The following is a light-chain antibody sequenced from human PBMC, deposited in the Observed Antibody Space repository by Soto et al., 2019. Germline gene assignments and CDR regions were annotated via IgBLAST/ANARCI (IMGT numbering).Light chain of an antibody. J-gene: IGKJ5*01. CDR3: QQHAMWPNT. CDR1: QRINSN. CDR2: GIS. V-gene: IGKV3-15*01. Sequence: DIVMTQSPGTLSLSPGETATLSCRASQRINSNYLAWYQQRPGQAPRLLIYGISTRATDIPARFSGSGSGTEFTLTISSLQSEDFAVYYCQQHAMWPNTFGQGTRLEIK.